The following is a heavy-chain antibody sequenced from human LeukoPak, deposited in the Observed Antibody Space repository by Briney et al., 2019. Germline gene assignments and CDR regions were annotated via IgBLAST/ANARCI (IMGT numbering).Heavy chain of an antibody. V-gene: IGHV4-34*01. Sequence: SETLSLTCAVYGGSLSGYYWSWIRQPPGKGLEWIGEINHSGSTNYRPSLKSRVTISVDTSKNQFSLKLSSVTAADTAVYYCARGGIKDYWGQGTLVTVSS. D-gene: IGHD5-24*01. J-gene: IGHJ4*02. CDR1: GGSLSGYY. CDR2: INHSGST. CDR3: ARGGIKDY.